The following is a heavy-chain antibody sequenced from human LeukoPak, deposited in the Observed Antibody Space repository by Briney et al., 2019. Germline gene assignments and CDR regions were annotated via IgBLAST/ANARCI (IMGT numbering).Heavy chain of an antibody. Sequence: GSSVKVSCKASGGTFSSYAISWVRQAPGQGLEWMGRIIPIFGIANYAQKFQGRVTTTADKSTSTAYMELSSLRSEDTAVYYCARDGYCSGGSCYSRPHFDYWGQGTLVTVSS. V-gene: IGHV1-69*04. CDR3: ARDGYCSGGSCYSRPHFDY. CDR1: GGTFSSYA. CDR2: IIPIFGIA. J-gene: IGHJ4*02. D-gene: IGHD2-15*01.